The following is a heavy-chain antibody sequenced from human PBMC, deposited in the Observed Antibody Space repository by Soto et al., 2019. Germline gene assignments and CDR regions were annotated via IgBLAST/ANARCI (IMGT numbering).Heavy chain of an antibody. Sequence: SETLSLTCAAYGGSFSGYYWSWIRQPPGKGLEWIGYIYYSGSTYYNPSLNSRVTVSVDTSKNQFSLKVTSVTAADTAVYYCARLHGYCISSSCHGHYAMDVWGQGTTVTVSS. D-gene: IGHD2-2*01. J-gene: IGHJ6*02. CDR1: GGSFSGYY. V-gene: IGHV4-34*01. CDR3: ARLHGYCISSSCHGHYAMDV. CDR2: IYYSGST.